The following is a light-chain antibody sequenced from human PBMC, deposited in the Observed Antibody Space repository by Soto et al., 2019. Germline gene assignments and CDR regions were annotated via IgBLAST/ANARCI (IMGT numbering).Light chain of an antibody. CDR3: LQYNNFWA. CDR2: RAS. J-gene: IGKJ1*01. Sequence: ILMTQSPATVSVSPGESATLSCRASQNIYYNVAWYQHRPGQAPRLLIYRASTRAPGVPARFSGSGSGTAFTLTISSLQPEAFTVYSCLQYNNFWALGQGTKV. V-gene: IGKV3-15*01. CDR1: QNIYYN.